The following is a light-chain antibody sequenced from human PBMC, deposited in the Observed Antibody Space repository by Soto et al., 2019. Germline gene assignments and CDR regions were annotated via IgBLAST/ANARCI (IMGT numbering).Light chain of an antibody. V-gene: IGLV2-14*01. Sequence: QSALTQPASVSGSPGQSITISCSGTSSDVGAHDFVSWYQHHPDKAPKVIIFEVTKPPSGVSDRFSGSKTGITASLTISGLQAEDEADYYCNSYTLSKTVIFGGGTELTVL. CDR3: NSYTLSKTVI. CDR2: EVT. CDR1: SSDVGAHDF. J-gene: IGLJ2*01.